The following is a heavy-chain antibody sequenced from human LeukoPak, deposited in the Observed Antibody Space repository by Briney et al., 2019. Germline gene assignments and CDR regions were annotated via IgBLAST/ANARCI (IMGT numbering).Heavy chain of an antibody. CDR2: IIPILGIA. Sequence: SVKVSCKASGGTFSSYAISWVRQAPGQGLEWMGRIIPILGIANYAQKLQGRVTITADRSTSAAYMELSSLRSEDTAVYYCARETYCGGDCYSELWFDPWGQGTLVTVSS. CDR1: GGTFSSYA. V-gene: IGHV1-69*04. CDR3: ARETYCGGDCYSELWFDP. D-gene: IGHD2-21*02. J-gene: IGHJ5*02.